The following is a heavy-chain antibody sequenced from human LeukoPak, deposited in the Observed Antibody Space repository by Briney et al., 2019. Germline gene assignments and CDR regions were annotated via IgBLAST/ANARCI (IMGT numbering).Heavy chain of an antibody. Sequence: SETLSLTCTVSSGSISSGGYYWSWIRQHPGKGLEWIGYIYYSGSTNYNPSLKSRVTISVDTSKNQFSLKLSPVTAADTAVYYCARGQYYDILTGYHYFDYWGQGTLVTVSS. CDR2: IYYSGST. V-gene: IGHV4-61*08. CDR3: ARGQYYDILTGYHYFDY. D-gene: IGHD3-9*01. CDR1: SGSISSGGYY. J-gene: IGHJ4*02.